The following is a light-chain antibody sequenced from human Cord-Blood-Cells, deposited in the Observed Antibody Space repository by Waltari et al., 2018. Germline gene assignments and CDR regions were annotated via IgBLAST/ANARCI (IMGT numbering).Light chain of an antibody. CDR3: QPYYSTPDT. CDR1: QRVLYSSNTKNY. V-gene: IGKV4-1*01. J-gene: IGKJ2*01. Sequence: DIVMTQSPDFLAVFLGERATINCKSSQRVLYSSNTKNYLGWYQQKPGQPPQLHIYWASTRESVVSDRFRGSGSGTYFSLAIRSLQAEDVAVYCCQPYYSTPDTFGPGTKLAI. CDR2: WAS.